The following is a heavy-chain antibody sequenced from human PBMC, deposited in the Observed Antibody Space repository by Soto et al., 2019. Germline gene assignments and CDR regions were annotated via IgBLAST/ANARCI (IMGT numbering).Heavy chain of an antibody. D-gene: IGHD6-6*01. Sequence: ASVKVSCKASGYTFTGYYMHWVRQAPGQGLEWMGWINPNSGGTNYAQKFQGRVTMTRDTSISTAYMELSRLRSEDTAVYYCARDSRYRTSFFAPGYWGQGTLVTVSS. CDR1: GYTFTGYY. J-gene: IGHJ4*02. V-gene: IGHV1-2*02. CDR2: INPNSGGT. CDR3: ARDSRYRTSFFAPGY.